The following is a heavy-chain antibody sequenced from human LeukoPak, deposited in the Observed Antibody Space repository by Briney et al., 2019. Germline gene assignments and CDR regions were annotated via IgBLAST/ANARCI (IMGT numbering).Heavy chain of an antibody. Sequence: GGSLRLSCAASGFTFSSYEMNLVRQAPGKGLEWVSYISSSGSTIYYADSVKGRFTISRDNAKNSLYLQMNSLRAEDTAVYYCARPSRGVIPYYWGQGTLVTVSS. CDR2: ISSSGSTI. J-gene: IGHJ4*02. CDR1: GFTFSSYE. V-gene: IGHV3-48*03. D-gene: IGHD3-10*01. CDR3: ARPSRGVIPYY.